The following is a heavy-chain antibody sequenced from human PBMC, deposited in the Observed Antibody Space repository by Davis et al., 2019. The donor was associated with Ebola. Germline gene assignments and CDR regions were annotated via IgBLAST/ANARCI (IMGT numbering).Heavy chain of an antibody. CDR1: GFTFSTYW. CDR3: ARVVTMIVVT. D-gene: IGHD3-22*01. J-gene: IGHJ4*02. Sequence: HTGGSLRLSCAASGFTFSTYWMHWVRQAPGKGLVWVSRIKSDGSSTYYADSVKGRFTISRDNAKNTLYLQMNSLRDEYTAVCYCARVVTMIVVTWGQGTLFTVSS. CDR2: IKSDGSST. V-gene: IGHV3-74*01.